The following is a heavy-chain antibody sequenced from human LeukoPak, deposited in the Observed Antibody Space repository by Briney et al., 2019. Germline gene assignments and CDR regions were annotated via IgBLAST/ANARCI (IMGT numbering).Heavy chain of an antibody. CDR3: ARGGPHDSKHPLYGMDV. J-gene: IGHJ6*02. Sequence: ASVKVSCKASGYTFTSYGISWVRQAPGQGLEWMGWISAYNGNTNYAQKLQGRVTMTTDTSTSTAYMELRSLRSDDTAVYYCARGGPHDSKHPLYGMDVWGQGPTVTVSS. D-gene: IGHD2-15*01. CDR1: GYTFTSYG. V-gene: IGHV1-18*01. CDR2: ISAYNGNT.